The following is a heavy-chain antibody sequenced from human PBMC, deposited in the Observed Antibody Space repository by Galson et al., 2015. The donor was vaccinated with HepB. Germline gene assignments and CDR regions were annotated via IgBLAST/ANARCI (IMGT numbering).Heavy chain of an antibody. Sequence: SLRLSCAASGFTFSSYGMHWVRQAPGKGLEWVAVISYDGSNKYYADSVKGRFTISRDNSKNTLYLQMNSLRAEDTAVYYCAKDSNYDILTGYTKSIFDYWGQGTLVTVSS. D-gene: IGHD3-9*01. CDR2: ISYDGSNK. V-gene: IGHV3-30*18. CDR1: GFTFSSYG. CDR3: AKDSNYDILTGYTKSIFDY. J-gene: IGHJ4*02.